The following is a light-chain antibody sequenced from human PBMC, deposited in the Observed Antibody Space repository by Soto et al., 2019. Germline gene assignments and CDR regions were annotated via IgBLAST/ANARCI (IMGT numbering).Light chain of an antibody. CDR3: QQYGRSGT. V-gene: IGKV3-20*01. Sequence: EIVLTQSPGTLSLSQGERAIPSCMACQSVSNNYLAWYQQKPGQAPRLLIYGASNRATGIPDRFSGSGSGTDFTLTISRLEPEDFAVYYCQQYGRSGTFGQGTKVDIK. CDR2: GAS. J-gene: IGKJ1*01. CDR1: QSVSNNY.